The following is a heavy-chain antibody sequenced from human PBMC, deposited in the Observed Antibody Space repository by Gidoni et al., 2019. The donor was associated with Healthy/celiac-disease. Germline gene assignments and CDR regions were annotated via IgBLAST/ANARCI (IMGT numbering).Heavy chain of an antibody. D-gene: IGHD2-15*01. J-gene: IGHJ5*02. Sequence: QVQLVQSGAEVKKPGASVKVSCKASGYTFTSYGTSWVRQAPGQGLEWMGWISAYNGNTNYAQKLQGRVTMTTDTSTSTAYMELRSLRSDDTAVHYCAREGCSGGSCYFASWFDPWGQGTLVTVSS. CDR2: ISAYNGNT. CDR1: GYTFTSYG. CDR3: AREGCSGGSCYFASWFDP. V-gene: IGHV1-18*01.